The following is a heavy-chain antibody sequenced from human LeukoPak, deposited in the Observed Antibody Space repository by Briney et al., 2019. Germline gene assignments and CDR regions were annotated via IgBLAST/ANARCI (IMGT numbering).Heavy chain of an antibody. D-gene: IGHD5/OR15-5a*01. CDR1: GGTFSSYA. CDR2: IIPIFDTA. J-gene: IGHJ4*01. CDR3: ARGGVYSVYEDY. V-gene: IGHV1-69*13. Sequence: GASVKVSYKASGGTFSSYAISWVRQAPGQGLEWMGGIIPIFDTANYAQKFQGRVTITADESTSTAYMELSSLRSEDTAVYYCARGGVYSVYEDYWGHRTLVTSSS.